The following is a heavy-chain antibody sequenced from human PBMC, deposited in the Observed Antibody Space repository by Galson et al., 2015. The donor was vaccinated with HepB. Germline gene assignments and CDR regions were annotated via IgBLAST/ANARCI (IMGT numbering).Heavy chain of an antibody. D-gene: IGHD2-2*01. CDR2: TYYRSKWYN. CDR3: ARDYRVEYQLLYYYYGMDV. J-gene: IGHJ6*02. CDR1: GDSVSSNSAA. V-gene: IGHV6-1*01. Sequence: CAISGDSVSSNSAAWNWIRQSPSRGLEWLGRTYYRSKWYNDYAVSVKSRITINPDTSKNQFSLQLNSVTPEDTAVYYCARDYRVEYQLLYYYYGMDVWGQGTTVTVSS.